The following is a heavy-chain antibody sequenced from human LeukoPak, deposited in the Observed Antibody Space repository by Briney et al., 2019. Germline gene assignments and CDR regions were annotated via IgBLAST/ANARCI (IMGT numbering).Heavy chain of an antibody. V-gene: IGHV3-49*04. D-gene: IGHD1-1*01. CDR1: GFTFSSYS. CDR2: IRSKAYGGTT. CDR3: TRGVRRAYFDY. J-gene: IGHJ4*02. Sequence: GGSLRLSCAASGFTFSSYSMNWVRQAPGKGLEWVGFIRSKAYGGTTEYAASVKGRFTISRDDSKSIAYLQMNSLKTEDTAVYYCTRGVRRAYFDYWGQGTLVTVSS.